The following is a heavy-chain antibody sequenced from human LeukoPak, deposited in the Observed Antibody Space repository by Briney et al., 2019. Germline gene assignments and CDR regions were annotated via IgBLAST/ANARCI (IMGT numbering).Heavy chain of an antibody. D-gene: IGHD1-1*01. Sequence: PSETLSLTCAVYGGSFSGYYWSWIRQPPGKGLEWIGEINHSGSTNYNPSLKSRVTISVDTSKNQFSLKLSSVTAADTALYYCARVLTGNDYWGQGTLVTVSS. J-gene: IGHJ4*02. V-gene: IGHV4-34*01. CDR2: INHSGST. CDR3: ARVLTGNDY. CDR1: GGSFSGYY.